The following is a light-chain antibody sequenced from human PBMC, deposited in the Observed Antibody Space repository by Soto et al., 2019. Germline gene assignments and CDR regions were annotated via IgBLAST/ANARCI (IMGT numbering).Light chain of an antibody. CDR2: AAS. V-gene: IGKV1-39*01. CDR1: QDISNY. CDR3: QQSYSSPRT. Sequence: DIQMTQSKSSLSASVGDRVTITCQASQDISNYLNWYQQKPGKAPKLLIYAASSLQSGVPSRFSGSGSGTDFTLTITSLQPEDFATYSCQQSYSSPRTFGQGTKVDIK. J-gene: IGKJ1*01.